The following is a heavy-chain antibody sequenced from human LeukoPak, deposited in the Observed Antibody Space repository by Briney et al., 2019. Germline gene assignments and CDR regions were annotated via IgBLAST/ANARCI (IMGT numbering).Heavy chain of an antibody. V-gene: IGHV4-39*07. CDR2: IYYSGST. CDR3: ARGRGYCSSTSCYGSGGWDPHSPFFDY. CDR1: GGSISSSSYY. Sequence: SETLSLTCTVSGGSISSSSYYWGWIRQPPGKGLEWIGSIYYSGSTYYNPSLKSRVTISVDTSKNQFSLKLSSVTAADTAVYYCARGRGYCSSTSCYGSGGWDPHSPFFDYWGQGTLVTVSS. J-gene: IGHJ4*02. D-gene: IGHD2-2*01.